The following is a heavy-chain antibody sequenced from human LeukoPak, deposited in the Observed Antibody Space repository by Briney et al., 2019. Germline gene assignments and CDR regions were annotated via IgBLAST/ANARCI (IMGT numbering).Heavy chain of an antibody. CDR1: GYTFTTYY. D-gene: IGHD2-21*01. CDR2: INPSGGST. V-gene: IGHV1-46*01. CDR3: GSAGIAKGWFDP. Sequence: ASVKVSCKASGYTFTTYYMHWVRQAPGQGLEWMGVINPSGGSTNYARKFQGRVTMTRDTSTSTVYMELSSLRSEDTAVYYCGSAGIAKGWFDPWGQGTLVTVSS. J-gene: IGHJ5*02.